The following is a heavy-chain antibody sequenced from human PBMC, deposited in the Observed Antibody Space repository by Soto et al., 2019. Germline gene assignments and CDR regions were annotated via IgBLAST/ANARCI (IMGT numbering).Heavy chain of an antibody. Sequence: SVKVSCKASGGTFSSYAISWVRQAPGQGLEWMGGIIPIFGTANYAQKFQGRVTITADESTSTAYMELSSLRSEDTAVYYCARVDNDVDRGYSYGAHYYCAMDVWGQGTTVT. J-gene: IGHJ6*02. V-gene: IGHV1-69*13. CDR3: ARVDNDVDRGYSYGAHYYCAMDV. CDR2: IIPIFGTA. CDR1: GGTFSSYA. D-gene: IGHD5-18*01.